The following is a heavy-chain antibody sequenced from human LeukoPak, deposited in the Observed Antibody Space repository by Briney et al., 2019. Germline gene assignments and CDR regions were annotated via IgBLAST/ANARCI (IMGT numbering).Heavy chain of an antibody. Sequence: GGSLRLSCAGSGFIFNSYWMSWVRQAPGKGLEWVANTKQDGSEKYYLDSVKGRFTISRDNAKNSLYLQMNTLRPEDTAVYYCARERNVAVVTAFDVWGQGTMVTVSS. CDR2: TKQDGSEK. V-gene: IGHV3-7*01. D-gene: IGHD2-2*01. CDR3: ARERNVAVVTAFDV. J-gene: IGHJ3*01. CDR1: GFIFNSYW.